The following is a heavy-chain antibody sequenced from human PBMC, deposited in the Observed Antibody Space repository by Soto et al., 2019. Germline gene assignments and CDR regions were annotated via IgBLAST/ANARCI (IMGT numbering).Heavy chain of an antibody. CDR2: ISGSDDST. CDR3: AKDRGYCSGISCPYYYFDV. D-gene: IGHD2-15*01. Sequence: EAQVLESGGGLVQPGGSLRLSCAASGFTFSTYAMNWVRQAPGKGLEWVSGISGSDDSTYYADSVKGRFTISRDNSKDTLYLQMDSLRAEDTALYYCAKDRGYCSGISCPYYYFDVWGRGTLVTVSS. J-gene: IGHJ2*01. V-gene: IGHV3-23*01. CDR1: GFTFSTYA.